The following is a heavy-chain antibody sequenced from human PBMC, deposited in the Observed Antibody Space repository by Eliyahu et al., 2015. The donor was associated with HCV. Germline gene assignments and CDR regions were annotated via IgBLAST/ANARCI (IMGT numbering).Heavy chain of an antibody. J-gene: IGHJ4*02. V-gene: IGHV3-11*01. CDR2: ISGNGDSI. CDR1: GFTFSDYY. D-gene: IGHD6-13*01. CDR3: ARDSPGVAAAGMGFFDY. Sequence: LSCAVSGFTFSDYYMTWIRQAPGKALEWVAYISGNGDSIYYAESVKRRFTISRDNAKNSLXLEMDSLRADDTAVYFCARDSPGVAAAGMGFFDYWGQGTPVTVSS.